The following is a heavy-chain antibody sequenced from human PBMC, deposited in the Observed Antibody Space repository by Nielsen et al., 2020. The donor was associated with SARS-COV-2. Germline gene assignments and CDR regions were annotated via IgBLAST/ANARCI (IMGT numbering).Heavy chain of an antibody. CDR1: GFIFSDYN. V-gene: IGHV3-21*01. Sequence: GESLKISCAASGFIFSDYNMNWVRQAPGKGLEWVSFISSRSDYIYYADSMKGRFTISRDNAKNSLLLQMNRLRVEDTAVYYCAKDALRGVVIAMGWFDPWGQGTLVTVSS. J-gene: IGHJ5*02. CDR2: ISSRSDYI. D-gene: IGHD3-3*01. CDR3: AKDALRGVVIAMGWFDP.